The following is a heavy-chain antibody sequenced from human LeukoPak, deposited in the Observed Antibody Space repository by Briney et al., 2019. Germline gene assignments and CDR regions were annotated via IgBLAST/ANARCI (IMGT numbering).Heavy chain of an antibody. J-gene: IGHJ4*02. D-gene: IGHD3-10*01. CDR3: ATLGSSGMVHGNLDF. V-gene: IGHV3-21*01. Sequence: GGSLRLSCAASGFTFSNYEMNWVRQAPGKGLEWVSSIDTTSTYIYYADSLRGRFTISRDNAKNSLYLQMNSLRAEDTAMYYCATLGSSGMVHGNLDFWGQGTLVTVSS. CDR2: IDTTSTYI. CDR1: GFTFSNYE.